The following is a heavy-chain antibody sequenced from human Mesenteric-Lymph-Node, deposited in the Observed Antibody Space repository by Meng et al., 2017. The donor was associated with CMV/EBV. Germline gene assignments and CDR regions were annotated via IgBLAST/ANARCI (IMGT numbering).Heavy chain of an antibody. V-gene: IGHV3-30-3*01. CDR1: GFSFGSYA. Sequence: GESLKISCVASGFSFGSYAMHWVRQAPGKGLEWVAVISYDGISKYYGDSVKGRFTISRDNSKNTLDLQMNSLRGEDTAVYYCAKGRDIVATSWDYWGQGTLVTVSS. CDR3: AKGRDIVATSWDY. D-gene: IGHD5-12*01. J-gene: IGHJ4*02. CDR2: ISYDGISK.